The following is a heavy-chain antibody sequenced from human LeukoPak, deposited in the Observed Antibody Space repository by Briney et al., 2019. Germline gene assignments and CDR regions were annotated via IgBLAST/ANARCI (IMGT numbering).Heavy chain of an antibody. CDR1: GGSISSYY. CDR2: IYHSGST. D-gene: IGHD3-22*01. CDR3: ARQDYYDTGTWYFDL. Sequence: SETLSLTCTVSGGSISSYYWSWIRQPPGKGLEWIGEIYHSGSTKYNPSLKSRVTISLDKSKNQFSLKLSSVTAADTAVYYCARQDYYDTGTWYFDLWGRGTLVTVSS. J-gene: IGHJ2*01. V-gene: IGHV4-59*12.